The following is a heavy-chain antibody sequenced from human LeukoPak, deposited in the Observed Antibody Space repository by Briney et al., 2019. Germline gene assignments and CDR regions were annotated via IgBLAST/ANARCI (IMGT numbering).Heavy chain of an antibody. CDR3: ARDPRGYAWEIDY. D-gene: IGHD3-16*01. V-gene: IGHV1-2*02. J-gene: IGHJ4*02. CDR2: INPNSGGT. Sequence: ASVRVSCTASGYTFTGYYMHWVRQAPGQRLEWMGWINPNSGGTNYAQKFQGRVTMTRDTSISTAYMELSRLRSDDTAVYYCARDPRGYAWEIDYWGQGTLVTVSS. CDR1: GYTFTGYY.